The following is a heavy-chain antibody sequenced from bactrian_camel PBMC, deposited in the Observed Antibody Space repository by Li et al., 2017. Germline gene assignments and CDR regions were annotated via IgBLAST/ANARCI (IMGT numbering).Heavy chain of an antibody. CDR2: INYVGTVT. J-gene: IGHJ6*01. D-gene: IGHD5*01. CDR1: GFAFDRHA. V-gene: IGHV3S31*01. CDR3: AKGTPFHSNTVIAGTSVDS. Sequence: DVQLVESGGGSVQAGGTLRLSCAASGFAFDRHAMSWVRQTPEKGFEWVAAINYVGTVTYYQGSMKDRFAISRDNTKNILYLDFTNPQTEDTAMYYCAKGTPFHSNTVIAGTSVDSWGQGTQVTVS.